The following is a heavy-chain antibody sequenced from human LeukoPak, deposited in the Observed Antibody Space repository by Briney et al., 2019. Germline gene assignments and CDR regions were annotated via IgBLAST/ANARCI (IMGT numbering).Heavy chain of an antibody. D-gene: IGHD6-25*01. V-gene: IGHV4-4*02. CDR3: AREGGFYRPLDY. CDR2: VHLDGRT. Sequence: SETLSLTCGVSGGSVSSTNWWTRIRQPPGRGLEWIGEVHLDGRTNFNPSLKSRLTMSVDLSENHVSLKLTSVTAADTAVYYCAREGGFYRPLDYSGQGTLVTVSS. J-gene: IGHJ4*02. CDR1: GGSVSSTNW.